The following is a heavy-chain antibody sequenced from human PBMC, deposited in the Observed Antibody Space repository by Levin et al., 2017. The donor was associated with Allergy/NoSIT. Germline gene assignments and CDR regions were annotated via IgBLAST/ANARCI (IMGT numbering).Heavy chain of an antibody. Sequence: GGSLRLSCAASGFTFSSYAMSWVRQAPGKGLEWVSGVSADGGGTYYADSVQGRFTISRDISKNTLYLEMNSLRAEDTALYYCAKRHNVVVATFDYWGQGTLVTVSS. J-gene: IGHJ4*02. CDR2: VSADGGGT. CDR1: GFTFSSYA. D-gene: IGHD2-21*01. CDR3: AKRHNVVVATFDY. V-gene: IGHV3-23*01.